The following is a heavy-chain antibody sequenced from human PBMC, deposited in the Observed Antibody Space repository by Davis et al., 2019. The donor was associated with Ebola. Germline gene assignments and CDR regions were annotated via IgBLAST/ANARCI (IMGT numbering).Heavy chain of an antibody. CDR2: INHSGST. CDR1: GGSFSGYY. J-gene: IGHJ5*02. CDR3: ARGSYDFWGGYSIGYNWFDP. Sequence: SETLSLTCAVYGGSFSGYYWSWIRQLPGKGLEWIGEINHSGSTNYNPSLKSRVTISVDTSKNQFSLKLSSVTAADTAVYYCARGSYDFWGGYSIGYNWFDPWGQGTLVTVSS. D-gene: IGHD3-3*01. V-gene: IGHV4-34*01.